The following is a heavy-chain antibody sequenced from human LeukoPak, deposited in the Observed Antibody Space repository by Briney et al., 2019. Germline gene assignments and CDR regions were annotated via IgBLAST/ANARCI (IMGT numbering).Heavy chain of an antibody. J-gene: IGHJ6*02. CDR3: TRDLMDYDVSTGLHHYYMDV. CDR2: IYSGGST. D-gene: IGHD3-9*01. Sequence: GGSLRLSCAASGFAVSNSYMSWVRQAPGKGLEWVSLIYSGGSTYYADSVKGRFTISRDNSKNTLYLQMNTLRVEDTAVYYCTRDLMDYDVSTGLHHYYMDVWGQGTTVTVSS. CDR1: GFAVSNSY. V-gene: IGHV3-66*01.